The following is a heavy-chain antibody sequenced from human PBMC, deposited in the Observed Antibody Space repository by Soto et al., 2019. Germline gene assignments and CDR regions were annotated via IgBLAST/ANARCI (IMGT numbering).Heavy chain of an antibody. CDR2: FFIGGNT. J-gene: IGHJ5*01. Sequence: SETLSLTCTVSGGSISSSTYYWGWMRQPPGKGLEWIASFFIGGNTYYNPSLKSRVTISVDTSKNQFSLQLNSVTPDDTAVYYCARLIGNSWLDSWGQGTLVTVSS. CDR1: GGSISSSTYY. CDR3: ARLIGNSWLDS. V-gene: IGHV4-39*01.